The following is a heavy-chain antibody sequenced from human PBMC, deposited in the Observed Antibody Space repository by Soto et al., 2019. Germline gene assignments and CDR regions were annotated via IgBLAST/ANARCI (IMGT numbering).Heavy chain of an antibody. J-gene: IGHJ4*02. CDR3: ARLPSRHLVDY. D-gene: IGHD3-3*02. CDR1: GSSINSSGYY. CDR2: MFYGVST. Sequence: SETLSLTCTVSGSSINSSGYYWGWIRQPPGKGLEWIGSMFYGVSTYYNPSLKSRVTVSVDTSKNQFSLNLRSVTAADTAVYYCARLPSRHLVDYWGQGXLVT. V-gene: IGHV4-39*01.